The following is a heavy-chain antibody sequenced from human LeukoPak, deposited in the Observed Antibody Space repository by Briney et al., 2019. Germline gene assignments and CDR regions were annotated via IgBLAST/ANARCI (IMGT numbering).Heavy chain of an antibody. Sequence: GASVKVSCKASGYTFTSYGISWVRQAPGQGLEWMGWISAYNGNTNYAQELQGRVTMTTDTSTSTAYMELSRLRSDDTAVYYCARSYLVGDDSSSWYGGDYWGQGTLVTVSS. CDR2: ISAYNGNT. CDR1: GYTFTSYG. D-gene: IGHD6-13*01. V-gene: IGHV1-18*01. CDR3: ARSYLVGDDSSSWYGGDY. J-gene: IGHJ4*02.